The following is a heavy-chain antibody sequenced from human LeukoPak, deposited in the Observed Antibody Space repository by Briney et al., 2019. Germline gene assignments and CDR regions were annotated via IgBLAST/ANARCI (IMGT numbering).Heavy chain of an antibody. CDR3: ARGFLEWLQGDWFDP. CDR1: GGSISSGGYY. V-gene: IGHV4-30-2*01. Sequence: SESLSLTCTVSGGSISSGGYYWSWIRQPPGKGLEWIGYIYHSGSTYYNPSLKSRVTISVDRSKNQFSLKLSSVTAADTAVYYCARGFLEWLQGDWFDPWGQGTLVTVSS. CDR2: IYHSGST. D-gene: IGHD3-3*01. J-gene: IGHJ5*02.